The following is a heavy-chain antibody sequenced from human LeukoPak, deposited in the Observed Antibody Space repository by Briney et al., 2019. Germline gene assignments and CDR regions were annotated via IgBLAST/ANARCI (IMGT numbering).Heavy chain of an antibody. CDR2: IKQDGSEE. D-gene: IGHD6-6*01. CDR1: GFIFSSYW. V-gene: IGHV3-7*05. J-gene: IGHJ6*02. Sequence: GGSLRLSCAAPGFIFSSYWMSWVRQAPGKGLEWVANIKQDGSEEVYVDSVKGRFTISRDNAKNSLFLQMNTLRAEDTAVYYCARDTYSSTWSYGMDVWGQGTTVTVSS. CDR3: ARDTYSSTWSYGMDV.